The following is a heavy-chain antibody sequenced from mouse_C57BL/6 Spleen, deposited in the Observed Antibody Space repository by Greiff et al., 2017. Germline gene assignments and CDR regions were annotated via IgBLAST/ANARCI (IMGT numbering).Heavy chain of an antibody. J-gene: IGHJ3*01. V-gene: IGHV14-3*01. CDR2: IDPANGNT. CDR1: GFNIKNNY. CDR3: TRELGAY. Sequence: VQLKQSVAELVRPGASVKLSCTASGFNIKNNYMHWVKQRPEQGLEWIGRIDPANGNTKYAPKFQGKATITSDTSSNTAYLQLSSLTSEDTAIYYCTRELGAYWGQGTLVTVSA. D-gene: IGHD3-3*01.